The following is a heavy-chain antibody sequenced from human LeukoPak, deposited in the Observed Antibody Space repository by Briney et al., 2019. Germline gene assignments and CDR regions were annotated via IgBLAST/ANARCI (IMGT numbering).Heavy chain of an antibody. CDR2: IDHSGRT. D-gene: IGHD5-24*01. CDR1: GGSFSGYY. CDR3: ARGENFDS. V-gene: IGHV4-34*01. J-gene: IGHJ4*02. Sequence: SETLSLTCAVYGGSFSGYYWSWIRQPLGKGLEWIGEIDHSGRTNRNPSLKSRVTISVDTSKKQFSLKMNSVTAADTAVYFCARGENFDSWGQGTLVTVSS.